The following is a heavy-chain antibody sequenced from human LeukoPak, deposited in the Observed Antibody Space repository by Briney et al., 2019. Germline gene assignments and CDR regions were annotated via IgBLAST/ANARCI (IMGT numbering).Heavy chain of an antibody. V-gene: IGHV3-30*03. J-gene: IGHJ3*02. CDR2: ISYDGSNK. CDR3: ARGRVAGTKPDAFDI. D-gene: IGHD6-19*01. Sequence: GGSLRLSCAASGFTFSSYGMHWVRQAPGKGLEWVAVISYDGSNKYYADSVKGRFTISRDNSKNTLYLQMNSLRAEDTAVYYCARGRVAGTKPDAFDIWGQGTMVTVSS. CDR1: GFTFSSYG.